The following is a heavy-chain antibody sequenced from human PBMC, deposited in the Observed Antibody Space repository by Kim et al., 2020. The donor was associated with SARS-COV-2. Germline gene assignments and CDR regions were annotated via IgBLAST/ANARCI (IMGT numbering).Heavy chain of an antibody. V-gene: IGHV4-61*01. CDR3: ARGRRDIVVVVAATPPSFDD. J-gene: IGHJ4*02. CDR2: IYYSGST. Sequence: SETLSLTCTVSGGSVSSGSYYWSWIRQPPGKGLEWIGYIYYSGSTNYNPSLKSRVTISVDTSKNQFSLKLSSVTAADTAVYYCARGRRDIVVVVAATPPSFDDWGQGTLVTVSS. CDR1: GGSVSSGSYY. D-gene: IGHD2-15*01.